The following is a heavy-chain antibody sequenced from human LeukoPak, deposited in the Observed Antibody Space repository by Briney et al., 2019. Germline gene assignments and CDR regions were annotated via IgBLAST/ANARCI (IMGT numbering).Heavy chain of an antibody. CDR1: GYTFTGNF. Sequence: ASVKVSCKTSGYTFTGNFTHWVRQAPGQGPEWMGWINPNNGDTNYAQKFQGRVTMTRVTSITTAYMELSSLRSDDTAVYYCARTRGTHISMAYLDSWGQGTLVTVSS. V-gene: IGHV1-2*02. CDR2: INPNNGDT. D-gene: IGHD2/OR15-2a*01. CDR3: ARTRGTHISMAYLDS. J-gene: IGHJ4*02.